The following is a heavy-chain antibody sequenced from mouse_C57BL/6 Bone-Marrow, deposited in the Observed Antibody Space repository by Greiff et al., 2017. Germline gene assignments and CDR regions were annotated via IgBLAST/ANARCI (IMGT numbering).Heavy chain of an antibody. D-gene: IGHD2-5*01. CDR3: ARHYSNYPYYAMDY. Sequence: EVMLVESGGGLVQPGGSLKLSCAASGFTFSDYGMAWVRQAPRKGPAWVAFISNLAYRIYYADTVTGRFTISSENAKNTLYLEMSSLRSEDTAMYYCARHYSNYPYYAMDYWGQGTSVTVSS. J-gene: IGHJ4*01. V-gene: IGHV5-15*01. CDR2: ISNLAYRI. CDR1: GFTFSDYG.